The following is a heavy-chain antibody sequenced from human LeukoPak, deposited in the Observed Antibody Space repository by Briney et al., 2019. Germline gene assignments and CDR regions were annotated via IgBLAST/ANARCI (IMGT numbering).Heavy chain of an antibody. J-gene: IGHJ5*02. D-gene: IGHD3-16*01. CDR1: GFTFSSYW. V-gene: IGHV3-7*01. CDR2: INQDESEK. CDR3: VRGLGSDNWFDP. Sequence: GGSLRLSCAASGFTFSSYWMTWVRQAPGKGLEWVANINQDESEKYYVDSVKGRFTISRDNSKNILFLQMNSLRAEDTAVYYCVRGLGSDNWFDPWGQGTLVTVSS.